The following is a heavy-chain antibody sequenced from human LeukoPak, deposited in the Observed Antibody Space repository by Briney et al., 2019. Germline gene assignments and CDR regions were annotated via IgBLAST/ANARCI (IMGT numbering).Heavy chain of an antibody. D-gene: IGHD4-17*01. J-gene: IGHJ4*02. V-gene: IGHV3-21*01. CDR2: ISSGSTYI. Sequence: GGSLRLSCAASGFTFISYIMNWVRQAPGKGLEWVSSISSGSTYIYYADSVKGRFTVSRDNATNSLFLQMNSLRAEDTAVYYCARDYYGDHSFVYRRQGTLVTVSS. CDR1: GFTFISYI. CDR3: ARDYYGDHSFVY.